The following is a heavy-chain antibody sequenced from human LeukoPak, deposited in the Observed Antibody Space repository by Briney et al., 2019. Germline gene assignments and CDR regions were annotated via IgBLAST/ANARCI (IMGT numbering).Heavy chain of an antibody. J-gene: IGHJ6*03. CDR3: ARQKQRDCSGGSCSYYYYYYMDV. V-gene: IGHV3-20*04. CDR2: INWNGGST. Sequence: GGSLRLSCAASGFTFDDYGMSWARQAPGKGLEWVSGINWNGGSTGYADSVKGRFTISRDNAKNSLYLQMNSLRAEDTALYYCARQKQRDCSGGSCSYYYYYYMDVWGKGTTVTVSS. CDR1: GFTFDDYG. D-gene: IGHD2-15*01.